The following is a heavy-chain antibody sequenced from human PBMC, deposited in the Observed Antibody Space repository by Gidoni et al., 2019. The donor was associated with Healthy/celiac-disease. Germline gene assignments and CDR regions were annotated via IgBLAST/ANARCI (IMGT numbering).Heavy chain of an antibody. CDR1: GYSFTSYW. D-gene: IGHD5-18*01. Sequence: EVQLVQSVAEVKKPGESLKISGKGTGYSFTSYWIGRVRQMPGTGLEWMGLLYPGDSANRYSPSFQGQVTISADKSISTAYLQWSSLKASDTAMYYCARTTPFRNLRDNSYGSGYYMDVWGKGTTVPVSS. V-gene: IGHV5-51*01. CDR2: LYPGDSAN. CDR3: ARTTPFRNLRDNSYGSGYYMDV. J-gene: IGHJ6*03.